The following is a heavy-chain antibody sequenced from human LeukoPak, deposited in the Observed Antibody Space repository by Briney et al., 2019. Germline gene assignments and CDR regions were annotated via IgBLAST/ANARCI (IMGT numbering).Heavy chain of an antibody. CDR2: IYVTGT. D-gene: IGHD3-16*02. J-gene: IGHJ6*03. CDR3: ARHIGGGIEDMDV. V-gene: IGHV4-59*08. CDR1: GGSIGTYY. Sequence: PSETLSLTCTVSGGSIGTYYWSWVRQSPGTGLEWIGYIYVTGTRYNPYLQSRVTISVDRSRNQFFLKMTSVTAADTAVYYCARHIGGGIEDMDVWGRGTKVTVS.